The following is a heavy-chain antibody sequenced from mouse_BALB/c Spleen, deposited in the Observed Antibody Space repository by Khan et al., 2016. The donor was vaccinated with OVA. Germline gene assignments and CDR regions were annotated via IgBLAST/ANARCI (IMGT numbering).Heavy chain of an antibody. J-gene: IGHJ3*01. CDR2: ITYSGST. D-gene: IGHD3-3*01. CDR1: GYSITSDYA. V-gene: IGHV3-2*02. Sequence: EVQLQESGPGLVKPSQSLSLTCTVTGYSITSDYAWNWIRQFPGNQLEWMGYITYSGSTIYTPSLKSRISITRDTSKNQFFLQLNSVTTEDTATYDCAGGRTYWGQGTLVTVSA. CDR3: AGGRTY.